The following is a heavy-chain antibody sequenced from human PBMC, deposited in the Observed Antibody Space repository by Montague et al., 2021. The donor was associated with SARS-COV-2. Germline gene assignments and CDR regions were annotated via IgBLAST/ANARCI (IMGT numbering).Heavy chain of an antibody. V-gene: IGHV1-18*01. CDR1: GYTFTSYG. Sequence: SVKVSCKASGYTFTSYGISWVRQAPGQGLEWMGWISAYNGNANYAQKLQGRVTMTTDTSTSTAYMELRSLRSDDTAVYYCARVQVGAWDFDYWGQGTLVTVSS. CDR2: ISAYNGNA. CDR3: ARVQVGAWDFDY. D-gene: IGHD1-26*01. J-gene: IGHJ4*02.